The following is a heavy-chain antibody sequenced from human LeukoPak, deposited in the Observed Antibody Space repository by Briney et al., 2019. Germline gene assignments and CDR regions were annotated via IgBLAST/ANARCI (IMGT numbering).Heavy chain of an antibody. V-gene: IGHV6-1*01. CDR1: GDSVSSNSAA. CDR2: TYYRSKWYN. CDR3: ARERVEYQLLSKREVYHFDY. D-gene: IGHD2-2*01. Sequence: SQTLSLTCAISGDSVSSNSAAWNWIRQSPSRGLEWLGRTYYRSKWYNDYAVSVKSRITINPDTSKNQFSLQLNSVTPEDTAVYYCARERVEYQLLSKREVYHFDYWGQGILVTVSS. J-gene: IGHJ4*02.